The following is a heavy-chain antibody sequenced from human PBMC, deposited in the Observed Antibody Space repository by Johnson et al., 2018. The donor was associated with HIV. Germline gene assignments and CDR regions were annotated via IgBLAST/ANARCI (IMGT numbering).Heavy chain of an antibody. CDR1: GFSFIDYA. V-gene: IGHV3-23*04. J-gene: IGHJ3*02. CDR3: VRDVTAGNDAFDI. D-gene: IGHD1-1*01. CDR2: ISGGEDDT. Sequence: VQLVESGGGLVRPGGSLRLSCVASGFSFIDYAMIWVRQASGKGLEWVSFISGGEDDTYYADSVKGRFTISRDNAKNSLYLQMNSLRGEDSAVYYCVRDVTAGNDAFDIWGQGTMVTVSS.